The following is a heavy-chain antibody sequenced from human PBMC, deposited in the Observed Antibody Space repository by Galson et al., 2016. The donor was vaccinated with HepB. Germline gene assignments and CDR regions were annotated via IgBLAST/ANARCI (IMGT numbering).Heavy chain of an antibody. V-gene: IGHV3-53*01. CDR2: IYSGDTT. J-gene: IGHJ6*02. Sequence: SLRLSCAASGFTVSSYYMGWVRQAPGKGLEWVSVIYSGDTTYYADSVKGRFTISRDNSKNTLYLQMNSLRAEDTAVYYCASHSDHSSGYYYGMDVWGQGTTVTVSS. CDR3: ASHSDHSSGYYYGMDV. D-gene: IGHD3-22*01. CDR1: GFTVSSYY.